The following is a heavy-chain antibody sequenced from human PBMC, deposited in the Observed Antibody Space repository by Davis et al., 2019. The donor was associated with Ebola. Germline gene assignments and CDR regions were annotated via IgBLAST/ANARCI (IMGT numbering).Heavy chain of an antibody. Sequence: AASVKVSCKASGYTFTTYSLNWVRQAPGQGLEWMGWINTNTGNPTYAQGFTGRFVFSLDTSVSTTYLQISNLVTEDTAVYYCARGDCGSVGRYWFNFWGQGTLVTVSS. CDR1: GYTFTTYS. J-gene: IGHJ4*02. CDR2: INTNTGNP. CDR3: ARGDCGSVGRYWFNF. V-gene: IGHV7-4-1*02. D-gene: IGHD3-10*01.